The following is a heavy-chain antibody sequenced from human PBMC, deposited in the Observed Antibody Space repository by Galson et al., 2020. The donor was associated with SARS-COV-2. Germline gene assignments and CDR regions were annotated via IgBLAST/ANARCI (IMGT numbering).Heavy chain of an antibody. D-gene: IGHD3-10*01. CDR3: ARDHRFGELLPVFQH. CDR2: IWYDGSNK. Sequence: QLGESLKISCAASGFTFSSYSMHWVRQAPGKGLEWVAVIWYDGSNKYYADSVKGRFTISRDNSKNTLYLQMNSLRAEDTAVYYCARDHRFGELLPVFQHWGQGTLVTVSS. V-gene: IGHV3-33*08. CDR1: GFTFSSYS. J-gene: IGHJ1*01.